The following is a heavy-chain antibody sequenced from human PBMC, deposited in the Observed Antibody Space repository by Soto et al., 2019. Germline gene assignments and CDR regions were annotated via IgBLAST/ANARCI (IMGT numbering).Heavy chain of an antibody. CDR3: ARSEEDSDYYYYGLDV. D-gene: IGHD2-15*01. Sequence: SQTLSLPCVISGDSVSSSSVAWNWVRQSPSRGLEWLGRTYYGSRWYSDFAVSVRGRIVINADTSKNQFSLQLNSVTPEDTAVYFCARSEEDSDYYYYGLDVWGQGTTVTVSS. J-gene: IGHJ6*02. CDR2: TYYGSRWYS. V-gene: IGHV6-1*01. CDR1: GDSVSSSSVA.